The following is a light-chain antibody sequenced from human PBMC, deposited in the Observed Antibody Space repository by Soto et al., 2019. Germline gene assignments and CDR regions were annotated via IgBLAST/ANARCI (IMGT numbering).Light chain of an antibody. V-gene: IGKV3-11*01. J-gene: IGKJ5*01. Sequence: EVVLTPSPVTLSLSPGERATLSCRASQSFRGLLAWYQQKPGQAPRLLIYDAYNRATGIPPRFSGSGSGTDFTLTISSLEPEDSAVYYCQQRHMWPITFGQGTRLDI. CDR2: DAY. CDR3: QQRHMWPIT. CDR1: QSFRGL.